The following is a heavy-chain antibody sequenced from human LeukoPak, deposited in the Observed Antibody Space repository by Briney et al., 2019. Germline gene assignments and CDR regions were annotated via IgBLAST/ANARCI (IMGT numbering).Heavy chain of an antibody. CDR1: GFAFSDYA. V-gene: IGHV3-23*01. Sequence: GGSLRLSCAASGFAFSDYAMSWVRQAPGKGLVWVSGISGSGRSTYYADSVKGRFTISRDNSKNTLYLQMNSLRAEDTAVYYCAKAGYSYGFYFYGDVWGKGTTVTVSS. CDR3: AKAGYSYGFYFYGDV. J-gene: IGHJ6*03. D-gene: IGHD5-18*01. CDR2: ISGSGRST.